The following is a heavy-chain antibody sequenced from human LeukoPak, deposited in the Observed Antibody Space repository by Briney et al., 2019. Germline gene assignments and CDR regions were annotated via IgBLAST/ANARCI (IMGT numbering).Heavy chain of an antibody. CDR1: GFTFSSYS. D-gene: IGHD6-19*01. J-gene: IGHJ5*02. Sequence: PGGSLRLSCAASGFTFSSYSMNWVRQAPGKGLEWVSSISSSSSYIYYADSVKGRFTISRDNAKNSLYLQMNSLRAEDTAVYYCARDVIAVAGTSWFDPWGKGTLVTVS. CDR2: ISSSSSYI. CDR3: ARDVIAVAGTSWFDP. V-gene: IGHV3-21*01.